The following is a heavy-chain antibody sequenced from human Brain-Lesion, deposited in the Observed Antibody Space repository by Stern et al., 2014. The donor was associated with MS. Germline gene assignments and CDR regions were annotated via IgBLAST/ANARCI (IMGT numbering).Heavy chain of an antibody. CDR2: IYYRGST. J-gene: IGHJ4*02. Sequence: QLVESGPGLVKPSETLSLTCTVSGGSISSNSYYWGWIRQPPGKGLEWIGSIYYRGSTYYNPSLKSRVTISKDTSKKQFYLYLKSVTAADTAVYFCAKVWLGELPENPFDYWGQGTLVTVSS. CDR3: AKVWLGELPENPFDY. CDR1: GGSISSNSYY. D-gene: IGHD3-10*01. V-gene: IGHV4-39*01.